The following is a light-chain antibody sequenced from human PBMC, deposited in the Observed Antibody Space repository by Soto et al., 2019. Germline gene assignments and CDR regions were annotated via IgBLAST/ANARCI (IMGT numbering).Light chain of an antibody. Sequence: SALTQPASVSGSPGQSITISCTGTSSDVGSYNLVSWYQQHPGKAPKLMIYEVSKRPSGVSNRFSGSKSGNTASLTISGLQAADEADYYCCSYAGSSIVVFGGGTKLTVL. J-gene: IGLJ2*01. CDR2: EVS. CDR3: CSYAGSSIVV. CDR1: SSDVGSYNL. V-gene: IGLV2-23*02.